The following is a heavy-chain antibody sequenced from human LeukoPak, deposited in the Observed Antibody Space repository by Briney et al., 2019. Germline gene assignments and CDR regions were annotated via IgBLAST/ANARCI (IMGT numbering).Heavy chain of an antibody. CDR2: INPSGGST. CDR1: GYTFTSYY. J-gene: IGHJ6*02. CDR3: ARVGGYGDSYYYYGMDV. V-gene: IGHV1-46*01. Sequence: ASVKVSCKASGYTFTSYYMHWVRQAPGQGLGWMGIINPSGGSTSYAQKFQGRVTMTRDTSTSTVYMELSSLRSEDTAVYYCARVGGYGDSYYYYGMDVWGQGTTVTVSS. D-gene: IGHD4-17*01.